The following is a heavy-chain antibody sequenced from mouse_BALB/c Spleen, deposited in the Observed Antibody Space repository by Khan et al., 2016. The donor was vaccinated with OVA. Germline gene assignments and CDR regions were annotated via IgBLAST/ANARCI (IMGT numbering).Heavy chain of an antibody. CDR2: INTYTGEP. V-gene: IGHV9-3-1*01. J-gene: IGHJ1*01. D-gene: IGHD1-3*01. CDR3: ARYMPYWYFDV. Sequence: LVESGPELKKPGETVKISCKASGYTFTNYGMNWVKQAPGKGLKWMGWINTYTGEPTYADDFKGRFAFSLETSASTAYLQINNLKNEDTATYFCARYMPYWYFDVWGAGTTVTVSS. CDR1: GYTFTNYG.